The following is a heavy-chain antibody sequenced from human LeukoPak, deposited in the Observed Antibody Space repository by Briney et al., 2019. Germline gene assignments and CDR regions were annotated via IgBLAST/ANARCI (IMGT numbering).Heavy chain of an antibody. CDR1: GFTFSGYP. Sequence: GKSLRLSCAASGFTFSGYPIHWVRQAPGKGLEWVAVISYDGSNKYYADSVKGRFTISRDNSKNTLYLQMNSLRAEDTAVYYCARDTYGMDVWGQGTTVTVSS. CDR3: ARDTYGMDV. J-gene: IGHJ6*02. CDR2: ISYDGSNK. V-gene: IGHV3-30-3*01.